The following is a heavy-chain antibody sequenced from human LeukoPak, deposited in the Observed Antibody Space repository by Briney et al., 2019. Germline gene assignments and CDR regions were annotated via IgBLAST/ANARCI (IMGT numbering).Heavy chain of an antibody. CDR3: AREHDAGAAGDGTRYFDY. Sequence: PSETLSLTCTVYGGSFSGYYWSWIRQPPGKGLEWIGEINHSGSTNYNPSLKSRVTISVDTSKNQFSLKLSSVTAADTAVYYCAREHDAGAAGDGTRYFDYWGQGTLVTVSS. D-gene: IGHD4/OR15-4a*01. J-gene: IGHJ4*02. CDR1: GGSFSGYY. V-gene: IGHV4-34*01. CDR2: INHSGST.